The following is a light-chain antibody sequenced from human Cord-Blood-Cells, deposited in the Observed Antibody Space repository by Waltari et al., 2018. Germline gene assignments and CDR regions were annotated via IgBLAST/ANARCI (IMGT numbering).Light chain of an antibody. V-gene: IGKV4-1*01. Sequence: IVMTQSPDSLAVSLGETATINCQSSQSVLYSSNNKNYLAWYQQKPGQPPKLLIYWASSREAGVTDRVSGGGSGTDFTFPLSSLQAEDVAVYYCQQYYSTPLTFGGGTKVEIK. J-gene: IGKJ4*01. CDR3: QQYYSTPLT. CDR2: WAS. CDR1: QSVLYSSNNKNY.